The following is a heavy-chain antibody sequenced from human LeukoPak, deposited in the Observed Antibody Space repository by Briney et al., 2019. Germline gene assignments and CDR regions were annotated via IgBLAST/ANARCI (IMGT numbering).Heavy chain of an antibody. J-gene: IGHJ6*03. CDR1: GGSFSGYY. V-gene: IGHV4-34*01. D-gene: IGHD2-8*01. CDR3: ARTIGYCTNGVCSIHFYYYMDV. Sequence: SETLSLTCAVYGGSFSGYYWSWIRQPPGKGLEGIGEINHSGSTNYNPSLKSRVTISVDTSKNQFSLKLSPVTAADTAVYYCARTIGYCTNGVCSIHFYYYMDVWGKGTTVTVSS. CDR2: INHSGST.